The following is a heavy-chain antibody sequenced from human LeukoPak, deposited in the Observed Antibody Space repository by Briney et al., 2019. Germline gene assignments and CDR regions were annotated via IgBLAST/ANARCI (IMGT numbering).Heavy chain of an antibody. CDR1: EFTFTTYA. D-gene: IGHD3-22*01. CDR3: ARRCYDSSGFDY. CDR2: ISGSCGST. Sequence: PGGSLRLSCAASEFTFTTYAMSWVRQAPGKGLEWVSAISGSCGSTYYADSVKGRFTISRDNSKNTLYLQMNSLRAEDTAVYYCARRCYDSSGFDYWGQGTLVTVSS. V-gene: IGHV3-23*01. J-gene: IGHJ4*02.